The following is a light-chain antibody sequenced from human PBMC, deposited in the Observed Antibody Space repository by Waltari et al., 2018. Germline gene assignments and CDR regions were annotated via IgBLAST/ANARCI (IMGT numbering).Light chain of an antibody. V-gene: IGKV1-9*01. CDR3: QQLYSYPFT. J-gene: IGKJ3*01. CDR1: QSISSY. Sequence: DIQMTQSPSSLSASVGDRVTITCRASQSISSYLAWYQQKPGKAPKLLIYAASTLQAGVPSRFSGSGSGTEFTLTISSLPPEDFATYYCQQLYSYPFTFGPGTKVDIK. CDR2: AAS.